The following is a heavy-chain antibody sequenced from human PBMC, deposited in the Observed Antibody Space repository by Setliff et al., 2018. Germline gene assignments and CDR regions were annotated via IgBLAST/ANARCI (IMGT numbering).Heavy chain of an antibody. J-gene: IGHJ6*02. CDR1: GGTFSSSG. Sequence: SVKVSCKSSGGTFSSSGITWVRQAPGQGLQWLGRFIPTLGATNYAQNFQGRVTITADESTSTGYMELRSLRSDDTAVYYCARGKMDVVAVAGKYCVMDVWGQGTTVTVSS. CDR2: FIPTLGAT. D-gene: IGHD6-19*01. CDR3: ARGKMDVVAVAGKYCVMDV. V-gene: IGHV1-69*13.